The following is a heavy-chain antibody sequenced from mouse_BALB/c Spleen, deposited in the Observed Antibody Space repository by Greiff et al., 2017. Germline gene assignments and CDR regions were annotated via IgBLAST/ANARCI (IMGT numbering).Heavy chain of an antibody. CDR2: ISSGGSYT. J-gene: IGHJ3*01. D-gene: IGHD2-4*01. V-gene: IGHV5-6-4*01. Sequence: EVMLVESGGGLVKPGGSLKLSCAASGFTFSSYTMSWVRQTPEKRLEWVATISSGGSYTYYPDSVKGRFTISRDNAKNTLYLQMSSLKSEDTAMYYCTRDGKNFYDYDWFAYWGQGTLVTVSA. CDR1: GFTFSSYT. CDR3: TRDGKNFYDYDWFAY.